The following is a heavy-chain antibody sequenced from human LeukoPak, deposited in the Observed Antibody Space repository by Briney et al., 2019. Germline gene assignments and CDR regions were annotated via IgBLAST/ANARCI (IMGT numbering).Heavy chain of an antibody. CDR1: GLIVSTNY. V-gene: IGHV3-66*01. J-gene: IGHJ5*02. Sequence: GGSLRLSCAACGLIVSTNYVNGVRQAPGKGLECGSVIYSGGGTYYADSVKGRFTISRDNSDNTLYLQMNSLRAEDTAVYYCARGTYWFDPWGQGNLVTVSA. CDR3: ARGTYWFDP. D-gene: IGHD2-8*01. CDR2: IYSGGGT.